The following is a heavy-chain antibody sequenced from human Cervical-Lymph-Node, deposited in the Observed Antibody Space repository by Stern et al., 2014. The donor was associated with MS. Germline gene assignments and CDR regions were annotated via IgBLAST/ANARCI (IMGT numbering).Heavy chain of an antibody. D-gene: IGHD6-13*01. CDR2: ISGTGSNT. J-gene: IGHJ4*02. V-gene: IGHV3-23*04. CDR3: ARERGSSWYEAADY. CDR1: GLTFSSYA. Sequence: EVQLVESGGGLVQPGGSLRLSCAASGLTFSSYAMHWVRPAPGKGLEWVSVISGTGSNTYYADSVKGRFTISRDNSKNTLYLQMNSLRAEDTAVYYCARERGSSWYEAADYWGQGTLVTVSS.